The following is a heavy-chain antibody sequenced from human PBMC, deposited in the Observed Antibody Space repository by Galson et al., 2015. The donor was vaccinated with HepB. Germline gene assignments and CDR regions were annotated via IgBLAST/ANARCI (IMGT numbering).Heavy chain of an antibody. J-gene: IGHJ6*02. CDR3: ARVIVGATFSYYGMDV. CDR2: INPNSGGT. CDR1: GYTFSGYY. V-gene: IGHV1-2*02. Sequence: SVKVSCKASGYTFSGYYMHWVRQAPGQGLEWMGWINPNSGGTNYAQKFHGRVTMTRDTSISTAYMELSRLRSDDTALYYCARVIVGATFSYYGMDVWGQGTTVTVSS. D-gene: IGHD1-26*01.